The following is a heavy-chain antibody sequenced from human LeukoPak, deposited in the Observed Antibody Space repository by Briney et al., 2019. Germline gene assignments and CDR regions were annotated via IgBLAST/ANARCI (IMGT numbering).Heavy chain of an antibody. Sequence: SETLSLTCAVSGASISSNFYWGWIRQSPGKGLEWIATMYPPLYRGGSTFYSPSLKSRVTMSLDKSQNLFSLKLNSVTATDTAVYYCAISIGYSYGDDAFDVWGPGTGVTVSS. CDR3: AISIGYSYGDDAFDV. J-gene: IGHJ3*01. CDR2: MYPPLYRGGST. CDR1: GASISSNFY. D-gene: IGHD5-18*01. V-gene: IGHV4-38-2*01.